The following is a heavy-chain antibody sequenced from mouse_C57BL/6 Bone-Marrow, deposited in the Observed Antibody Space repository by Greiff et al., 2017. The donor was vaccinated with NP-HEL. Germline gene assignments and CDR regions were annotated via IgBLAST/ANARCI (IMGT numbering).Heavy chain of an antibody. Sequence: VQLQQSGAELVRPGASVKLSCTASGFNIKDDYMHWVKQRPEQGLEWIGWIDPENGDTEYASKFQGKATITADTSSNTAYLQLSSLTSEDTAVYYCTTNDGYLGDYWGQGTTLTVSS. J-gene: IGHJ2*01. CDR2: IDPENGDT. D-gene: IGHD2-3*01. V-gene: IGHV14-4*01. CDR1: GFNIKDDY. CDR3: TTNDGYLGDY.